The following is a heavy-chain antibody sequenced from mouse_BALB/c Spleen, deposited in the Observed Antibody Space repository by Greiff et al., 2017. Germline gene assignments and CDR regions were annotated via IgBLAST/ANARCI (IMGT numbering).Heavy chain of an antibody. J-gene: IGHJ3*01. CDR2: IRSKSNNYAT. Sequence: DVMLVESGGGLVQPKGSLKLSCAASGFTFNTYAMNWVRQAPGKGLEWVARIRSKSNNYATYYADSVKDRFTISRDDSQSMLYLQMNNLKTEDTAMYYCVRPDYYGYGWFAYWGQGTLVTVSA. D-gene: IGHD1-2*01. CDR3: VRPDYYGYGWFAY. V-gene: IGHV10-1*02. CDR1: GFTFNTYA.